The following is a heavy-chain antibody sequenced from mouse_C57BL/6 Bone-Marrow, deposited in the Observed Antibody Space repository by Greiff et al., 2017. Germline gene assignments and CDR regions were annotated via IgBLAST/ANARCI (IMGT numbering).Heavy chain of an antibody. CDR3: TRAGYYGSSYPWFAY. D-gene: IGHD1-1*01. CDR1: GYTFTDYE. CDR2: IDPETGGT. V-gene: IGHV1-15*01. J-gene: IGHJ3*01. Sequence: QVQLKESGAELVRPGASVTLSCKASGYTFTDYEMHWVKQTPVHGLEWIGAIDPETGGTAYNQKFKGKAILTADKSSSTAYMELRSLTSEDSAVYYCTRAGYYGSSYPWFAYWGQGTLVTVSA.